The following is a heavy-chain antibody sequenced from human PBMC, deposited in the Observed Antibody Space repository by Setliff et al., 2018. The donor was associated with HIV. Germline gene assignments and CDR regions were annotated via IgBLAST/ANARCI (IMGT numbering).Heavy chain of an antibody. CDR2: TSGSSNHT. J-gene: IGHJ6*03. Sequence: GGSLRLSCAASGFTFSSYEMNWVRQAPGKGLEWVASTSGSSNHTYYGDSLKGRFAISRDNAKKSLFLQMNGLKIEDTAVYYCVKEGRPPVPYFYFYMDVWGKGTTVTVSS. CDR1: GFTFSSYE. CDR3: VKEGRPPVPYFYFYMDV. V-gene: IGHV3-21*01.